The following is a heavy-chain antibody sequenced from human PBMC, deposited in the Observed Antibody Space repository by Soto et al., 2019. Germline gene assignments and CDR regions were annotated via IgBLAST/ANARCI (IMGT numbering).Heavy chain of an antibody. CDR2: TIPLFGTT. J-gene: IGHJ5*02. D-gene: IGHD6-13*01. V-gene: IGHV1-69*01. CDR3: ARARGTSWYNWFDP. CDR1: GGNFTNFG. Sequence: QVQLVQSGAELKKPGSSVKVSCKASGGNFTNFGISWVRQAPGQGLEWMGGTIPLFGTTNYAQKFRGRGTVTADESTSTAYMELNCLRSEDTAIYFCARARGTSWYNWFDPWGQGTLVTVSS.